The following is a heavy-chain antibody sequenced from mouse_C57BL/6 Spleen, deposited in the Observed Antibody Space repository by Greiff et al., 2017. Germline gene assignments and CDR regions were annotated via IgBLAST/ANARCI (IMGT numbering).Heavy chain of an antibody. D-gene: IGHD1-1*02. CDR1: GFTFSSYA. CDR2: ISDGGSYT. V-gene: IGHV5-4*01. CDR3: AREGLYGLHAMDY. Sequence: EVKLVESGGGLVKPGGSLKLSCAASGFTFSSYAKSWVRQTPEKRLEWVATISDGGSYTYYPDNVKGRFTISRDNAKNNLYLQMSHLKSEDTAMYYCAREGLYGLHAMDYWGQGTSVTVSS. J-gene: IGHJ4*01.